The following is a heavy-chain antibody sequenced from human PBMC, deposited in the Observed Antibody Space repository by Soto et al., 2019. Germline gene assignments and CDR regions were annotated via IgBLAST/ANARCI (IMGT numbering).Heavy chain of an antibody. Sequence: EVQLVESGGGLVQPGRSLRLSCAASGFTFDDYAMHWVRQAPGKGLEWVSGISWNSGSIGYADSVKGRFTISRDNAKNSLYLQMNSLRAEDTAFYYCAKDMSPVVTWGGGRFDYWGQGTLVTVSS. J-gene: IGHJ4*02. CDR2: ISWNSGSI. V-gene: IGHV3-9*01. CDR3: AKDMSPVVTWGGGRFDY. CDR1: GFTFDDYA. D-gene: IGHD2-21*02.